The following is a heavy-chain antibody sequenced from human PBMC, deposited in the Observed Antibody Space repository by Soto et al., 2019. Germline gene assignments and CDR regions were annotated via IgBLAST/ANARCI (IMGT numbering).Heavy chain of an antibody. V-gene: IGHV1-8*01. Sequence: ASVKVSCKASGYTFTSYDINWVRQATGQGLEWMGWMNPNSGNTGYAQKFQGRVTMTRNTSISTAYMELSSLRSEDTAVYYCARGVSSSWYGITYYYYGMDVWGQGTTVTVSS. J-gene: IGHJ6*02. CDR3: ARGVSSSWYGITYYYYGMDV. D-gene: IGHD6-13*01. CDR2: MNPNSGNT. CDR1: GYTFTSYD.